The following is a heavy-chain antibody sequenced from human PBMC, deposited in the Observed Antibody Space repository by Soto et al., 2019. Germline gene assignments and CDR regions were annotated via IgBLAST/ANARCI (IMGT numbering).Heavy chain of an antibody. CDR3: AKDIFDDFWNGYYLGARSGFDI. D-gene: IGHD3-3*01. J-gene: IGHJ3*02. V-gene: IGHV3-9*01. Sequence: EVQLVESGGGLVQPGRSLRLSCAASGFTFDDYAMHWVRQAPGKGLEWVSGISCNSGSIGYADSVKGRFTISRDNAKNSMYLQMNSLRGEDTALYDCAKDIFDDFWNGYYLGARSGFDIWGKGTMFTVSS. CDR2: ISCNSGSI. CDR1: GFTFDDYA.